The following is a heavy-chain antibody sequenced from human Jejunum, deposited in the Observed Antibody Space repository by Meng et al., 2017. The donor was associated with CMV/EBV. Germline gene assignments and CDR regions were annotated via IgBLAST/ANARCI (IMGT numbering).Heavy chain of an antibody. Sequence: FTCDDYAMHWVRQAPGEGLEWVSGISSNSGSIGYADSVKGRFTISRDNAKNSLYLQMNSLRAEDTALYYCAKVDSSSYYYYYGMDVWGQGTTVTVSS. D-gene: IGHD6-6*01. CDR2: ISSNSGSI. CDR3: AKVDSSSYYYYYGMDV. V-gene: IGHV3-9*01. J-gene: IGHJ6*02. CDR1: FTCDDYA.